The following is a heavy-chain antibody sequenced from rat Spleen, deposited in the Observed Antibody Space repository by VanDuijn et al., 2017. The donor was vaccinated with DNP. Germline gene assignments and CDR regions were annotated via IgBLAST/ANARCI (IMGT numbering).Heavy chain of an antibody. CDR2: ISPRTGTT. Sequence: EVQLVESGGGLVQPGRSLKLSCAASGFTFSNYDMAWVRQAPTTGLEWVASISPRTGTTYYRDAVKGRFTVSRDNARSSLYLQMDSLRSEDTATYYCARVQVGYYGMDAWGQGTSVTVSS. J-gene: IGHJ4*01. V-gene: IGHV5-25*01. CDR1: GFTFSNYD. CDR3: ARVQVGYYGMDA. D-gene: IGHD1-1*01.